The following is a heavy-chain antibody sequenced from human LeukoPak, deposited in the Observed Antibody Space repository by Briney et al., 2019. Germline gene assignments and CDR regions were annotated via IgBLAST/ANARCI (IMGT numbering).Heavy chain of an antibody. D-gene: IGHD2-2*01. J-gene: IGHJ4*02. CDR1: GYTFTNYA. Sequence: ASVKVSCKASGYTFTNYAINWVRQAPGQRLEWMGSINAGNGNTKSSQRFQDRVTITRDTSASTAYMELNSLRSEDTAVYYCTRGIWSSHNKDYYFDYWGQGSLVTVSS. V-gene: IGHV1-3*01. CDR3: TRGIWSSHNKDYYFDY. CDR2: INAGNGNT.